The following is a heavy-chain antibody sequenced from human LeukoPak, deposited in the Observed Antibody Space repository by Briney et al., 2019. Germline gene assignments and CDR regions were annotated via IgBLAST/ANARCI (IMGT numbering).Heavy chain of an antibody. V-gene: IGHV4-59*01. D-gene: IGHD3-10*01. J-gene: IGHJ3*02. CDR3: ARAFGSGYVFDI. CDR1: DDSISGYF. CDR2: IYYSGST. Sequence: SETVSLTCLVSDDSISGYFWNWIRQPPGKGLEWIGYIYYSGSTNYNPSLKSRVTISLETSNNQFSLKLTSVTAADTAVYYCARAFGSGYVFDIWGQGTVVTVSS.